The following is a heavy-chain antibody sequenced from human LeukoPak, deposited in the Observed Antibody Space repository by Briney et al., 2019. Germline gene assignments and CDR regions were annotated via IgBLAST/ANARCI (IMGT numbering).Heavy chain of an antibody. D-gene: IGHD4-23*01. J-gene: IGHJ4*02. CDR2: IYTSGYT. V-gene: IGHV4-4*07. CDR3: ASDYGGNSVGPFGNY. Sequence: PSETLSLTCTFSGASTSSYYWSWIRQPAGKGLEWIGRIYTSGYTNYNPSLKSRVTLSLDTSKNQFSLKLTSVTAADTAVYYCASDYGGNSVGPFGNYWDQGTLVTVSS. CDR1: GASTSSYY.